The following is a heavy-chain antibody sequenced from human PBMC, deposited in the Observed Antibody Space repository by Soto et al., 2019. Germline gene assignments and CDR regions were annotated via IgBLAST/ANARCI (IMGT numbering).Heavy chain of an antibody. Sequence: QVQLQESGPGLVKPSETLSLTCTVSGGSISSYYWSWIRQPPGKGLEWIGYIYYSGSTNYNPSLKTRVTISVDTSKNQCSLKLSSVTAADTAVYYCARADSSSWPYYYYGMDVWGQGTTVTVSS. V-gene: IGHV4-59*01. CDR3: ARADSSSWPYYYYGMDV. CDR2: IYYSGST. J-gene: IGHJ6*02. CDR1: GGSISSYY. D-gene: IGHD6-13*01.